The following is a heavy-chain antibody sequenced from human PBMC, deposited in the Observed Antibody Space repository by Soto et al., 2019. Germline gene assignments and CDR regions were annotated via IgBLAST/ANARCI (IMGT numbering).Heavy chain of an antibody. CDR1: GGSISSGDYY. Sequence: PSETLSLTCTVSGGSISSGDYYWSWIRQPPGKGLEWIGYIYYSGSTYYNPSLKSRVTISVDTSKNQFSLKLSSVTAADTAVYYCARVNAVRGVSTYYFDYWGQGTLVPVSS. CDR3: ARVNAVRGVSTYYFDY. D-gene: IGHD3-10*02. V-gene: IGHV4-30-4*01. J-gene: IGHJ4*02. CDR2: IYYSGST.